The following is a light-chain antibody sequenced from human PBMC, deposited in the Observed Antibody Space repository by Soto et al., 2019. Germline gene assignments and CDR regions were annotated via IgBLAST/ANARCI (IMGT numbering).Light chain of an antibody. V-gene: IGKV3-20*01. Sequence: EIVLTQSPGTLSSSPRERATLSCRASQSVNDNYLAWYQHKPGQAPRLLIYGASSGAPGLTDRFSGSGSGTDFTLTISRLEPEDFSIYYCQQYAASHRTFGQGTQVEVK. CDR1: QSVNDNY. CDR2: GAS. J-gene: IGKJ1*01. CDR3: QQYAASHRT.